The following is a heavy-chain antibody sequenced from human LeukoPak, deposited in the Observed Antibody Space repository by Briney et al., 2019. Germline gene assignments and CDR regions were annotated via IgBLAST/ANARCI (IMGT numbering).Heavy chain of an antibody. CDR3: VKTGSFLRQGVVVPAAVSKDYWFGP. Sequence: SQTLSLTCALSGDIVSSNSAGWHWIRQSPSRGLEWLGRTYYRSKWYNEYAISVKSRITINPDTSKNQFSLQLNSVTPEDTAVYYCVKTGSFLRQGVVVPAAVSKDYWFGPWGQGTLVTVSS. J-gene: IGHJ5*02. CDR2: TYYRSKWYN. CDR1: GDIVSSNSAG. D-gene: IGHD2-2*01. V-gene: IGHV6-1*01.